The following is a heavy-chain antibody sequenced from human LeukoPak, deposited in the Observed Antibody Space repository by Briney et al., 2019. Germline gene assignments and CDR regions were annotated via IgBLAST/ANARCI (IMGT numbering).Heavy chain of an antibody. J-gene: IGHJ6*03. CDR1: GFASGFTFSDYA. CDR2: INGRGRTT. Sequence: GGSLRLSCVASGFASGFTFSDYAVSWVRQAPGKGPEWVASINGRGRTTYYADSVKGRFTISRDNSKNTLYLQMNSLRAEDTAVYYCASYGGNPSLYYYYYYMDVWGKGTTVTVSS. D-gene: IGHD4-23*01. CDR3: ASYGGNPSLYYYYYYMDV. V-gene: IGHV3-23*01.